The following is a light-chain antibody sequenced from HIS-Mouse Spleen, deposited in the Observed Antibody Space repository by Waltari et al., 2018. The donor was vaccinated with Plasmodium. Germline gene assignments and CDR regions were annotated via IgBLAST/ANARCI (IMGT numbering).Light chain of an antibody. CDR1: ALPKKY. CDR2: EDS. CDR3: YSTDSSGNHRV. Sequence: SYELTQSPSVSVSPGQTARITCSGDALPKKYPYWYQQKSGQAPVLVIYEDSKRAAGFPERFPGTSSGTMATLRSSGAQVEDEAEYDCYSTDSSGNHRVVGGGTKLTVL. J-gene: IGLJ3*02. V-gene: IGLV3-10*01.